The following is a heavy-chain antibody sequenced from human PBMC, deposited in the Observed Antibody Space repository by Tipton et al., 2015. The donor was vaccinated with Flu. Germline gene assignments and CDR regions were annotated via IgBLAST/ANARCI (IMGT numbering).Heavy chain of an antibody. J-gene: IGHJ4*02. CDR3: ARGESRSYIAARLGFDY. Sequence: TLSLTCTVSGGSISSGSYYWTWIRQPAGKGLEWIGRVYPSGSTNYNPSLKSRVTISVDTSKNQFSLTLTSVTAADTAVYYCARGESRSYIAARLGFDYWGQGTLVTVSS. CDR2: VYPSGST. CDR1: GGSISSGSYY. V-gene: IGHV4-61*02. D-gene: IGHD6-6*01.